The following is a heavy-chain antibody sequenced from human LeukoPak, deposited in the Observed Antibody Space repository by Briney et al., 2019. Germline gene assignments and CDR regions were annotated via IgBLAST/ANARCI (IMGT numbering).Heavy chain of an antibody. Sequence: GGSLRLSCAASGFTSSSYAMSWVRQAPGKGLEWVSAISGSGSTIYYADSMKGRFTISRDNAKNSLYLQMNSLRAEDTAVYYCARAGLNYDFWSGYYRYYYMDVWGKGTTVTVSS. CDR2: ISGSGSTI. J-gene: IGHJ6*03. V-gene: IGHV3-48*04. D-gene: IGHD3-3*01. CDR1: GFTSSSYA. CDR3: ARAGLNYDFWSGYYRYYYMDV.